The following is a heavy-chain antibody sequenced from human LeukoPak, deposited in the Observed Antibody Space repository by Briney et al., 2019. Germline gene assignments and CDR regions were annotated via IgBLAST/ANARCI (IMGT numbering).Heavy chain of an antibody. D-gene: IGHD5-18*01. CDR2: ISGSGGST. Sequence: GGSLRLSCAASGFTFSSYAMSRVRQAPGKGLEGVSGISGSGGSTYYADSVKGRFIISRDNSKNTLYLQMNSLRAEDTAVYYCAKGGLGYSYGLIDYWGQGTLVSVSS. J-gene: IGHJ4*02. V-gene: IGHV3-23*01. CDR1: GFTFSSYA. CDR3: AKGGLGYSYGLIDY.